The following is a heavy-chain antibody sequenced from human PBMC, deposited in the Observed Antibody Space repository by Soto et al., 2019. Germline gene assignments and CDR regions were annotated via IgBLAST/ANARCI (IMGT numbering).Heavy chain of an antibody. CDR2: FYHSGNS. CDR1: GGSIRSYY. V-gene: IGHV4-59*01. D-gene: IGHD3-10*01. J-gene: IGHJ6*02. Sequence: PSETLSLTCSVSGGSIRSYYWSWIRQSPGKGLEWIGYFYHSGNSNYNPSLKSRVTISVDTSKNQLSLSLRSVTAADTAVYFCARISSVDPYGHVNGGLDVWGQGTTVTVSS. CDR3: ARISSVDPYGHVNGGLDV.